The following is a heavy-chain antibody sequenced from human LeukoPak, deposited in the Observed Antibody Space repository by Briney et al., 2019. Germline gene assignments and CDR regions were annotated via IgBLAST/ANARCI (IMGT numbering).Heavy chain of an antibody. D-gene: IGHD5-24*01. CDR1: GDSLTSHF. CDR2: VFHSGTS. CDR3: ARRMATVTDTFDI. J-gene: IGHJ3*02. Sequence: SETLSLTCNVSGDSLTSHFWSWIRQTPGKGLEWIGYVFHSGTSNYCPSLKSRVTISLDTSKKQFYLRLASVTAADTAVYYCARRMATVTDTFDIWGRGTMVSVSS. V-gene: IGHV4-59*08.